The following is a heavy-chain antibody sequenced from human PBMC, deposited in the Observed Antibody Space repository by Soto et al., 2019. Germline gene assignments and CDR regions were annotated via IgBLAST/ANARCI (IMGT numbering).Heavy chain of an antibody. J-gene: IGHJ6*02. D-gene: IGHD2-21*02. CDR1: GGSISGEYYH. V-gene: IGHV4-30-4*01. CDR2: IHYSGSV. Sequence: QVQLQESGPGLVRPSQTLSLTCTVSGGSISGEYYHWTWIRQAPGKGLEWIGYIHYSGSVQYNPSLQSRLTMSVDTSKNLFSLNLSSVTAADTAVYFCVREDDGGDRDYYGLDVWGQGTTVTVSS. CDR3: VREDDGGDRDYYGLDV.